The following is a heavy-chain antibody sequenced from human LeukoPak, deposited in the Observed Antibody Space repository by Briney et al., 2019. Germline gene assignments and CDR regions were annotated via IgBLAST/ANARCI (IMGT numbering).Heavy chain of an antibody. J-gene: IGHJ4*02. V-gene: IGHV4-4*07. D-gene: IGHD3-10*01. CDR2: IYTRDT. CDR1: GASISGYY. Sequence: SETLSLTCTVSGASISGYYWTWIRQPAGKGLEWIRRIYTRDTNYNPSLKSRVTMSVDTSKNQFSLRLSSVTAADTAVYYCARDYSSGSYHGYADYWGQGILVAVSS. CDR3: ARDYSSGSYHGYADY.